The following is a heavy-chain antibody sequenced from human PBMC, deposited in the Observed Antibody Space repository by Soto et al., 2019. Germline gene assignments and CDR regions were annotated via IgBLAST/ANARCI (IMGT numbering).Heavy chain of an antibody. J-gene: IGHJ5*02. V-gene: IGHV4-59*08. D-gene: IGHD5-12*01. CDR1: GGSISSYY. Sequence: PSETLSLTCTVSGGSISSYYWSWIRQPPGKGLEWIGYIYYSGSTYYNPSLKSRVTISVDTSKNQFSLKLSSVTAADTAVYYCARLTTSGYVWRSWFDPWGQGTLVTVSS. CDR2: IYYSGST. CDR3: ARLTTSGYVWRSWFDP.